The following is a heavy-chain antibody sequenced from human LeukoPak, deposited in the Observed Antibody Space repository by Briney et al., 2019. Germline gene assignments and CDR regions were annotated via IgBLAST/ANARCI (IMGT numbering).Heavy chain of an antibody. CDR3: ATYLTMTLDY. CDR2: ISGSGRTV. CDR1: GFTFSSYS. Sequence: PGGSLRLSCAASGFTFSSYSMNWVRQAPGKGLEWVSYISGSGRTVYYADSVKGRFTISRVNSKNSLYLQMNSLRAEDTAVYYCATYLTMTLDYWGQGTLVTVSS. V-gene: IGHV3-48*04. J-gene: IGHJ4*02. D-gene: IGHD4-17*01.